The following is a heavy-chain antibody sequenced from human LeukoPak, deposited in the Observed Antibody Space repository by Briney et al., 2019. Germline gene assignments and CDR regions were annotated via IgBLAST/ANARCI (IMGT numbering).Heavy chain of an antibody. CDR3: ARAKRITIFGVVTPYYFDY. J-gene: IGHJ4*02. Sequence: PGESLKISCKGSGYSFTSYWIGWVRQMPGKGLEWMGIIYPGDSDTRYSPSFQGQVTISADKSISTAYLQWSSLKASDTAMYYCARAKRITIFGVVTPYYFDYWGQGTLVTVSS. CDR1: GYSFTSYW. V-gene: IGHV5-51*01. D-gene: IGHD3-3*01. CDR2: IYPGDSDT.